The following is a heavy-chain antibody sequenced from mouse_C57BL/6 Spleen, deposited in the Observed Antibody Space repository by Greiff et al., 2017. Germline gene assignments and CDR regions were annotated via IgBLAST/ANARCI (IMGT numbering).Heavy chain of an antibody. CDR2: INPNNGGT. J-gene: IGHJ2*01. CDR3: ARHSPHFDY. D-gene: IGHD2-12*01. V-gene: IGHV1-18*01. CDR1: GYTFTDYN. Sequence: VQLQQSGPELVKPGASVKIPCKASGYTFTDYNMDWVKQSHGKSLEWIGDINPNNGGTSYNQKFKGKATLTVDKSSSTAYMELRSLTSEDTAVYYCARHSPHFDYWGQGATLTVAS.